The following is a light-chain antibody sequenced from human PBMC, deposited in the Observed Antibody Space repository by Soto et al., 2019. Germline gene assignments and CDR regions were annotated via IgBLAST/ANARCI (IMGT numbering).Light chain of an antibody. J-gene: IGKJ5*01. CDR2: GAS. CDR1: QSVSNNY. CDR3: QQYGSSGT. V-gene: IGKV3-20*01. Sequence: EIVLTQSPGTLSLSPGERATLSCRASQSVSNNYLAWYQQKPGQAPRLLICGASNRATGIPDRFSGSGSGTDFTLTISRLEPEDFAVYYCQQYGSSGTFGQGTRLEIK.